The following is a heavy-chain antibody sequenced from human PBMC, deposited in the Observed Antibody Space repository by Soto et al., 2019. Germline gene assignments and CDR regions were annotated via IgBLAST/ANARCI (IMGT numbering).Heavy chain of an antibody. D-gene: IGHD3-10*01. CDR2: ISSSGSTI. CDR3: ASVARPSGSYYPPYYYYGMDV. V-gene: IGHV3-11*01. J-gene: IGHJ6*02. CDR1: GFTFSDYY. Sequence: LRLSCAASGFTFSDYYMSWIRQAPGKGLEWVSYISSSGSTIYYADSVKGRFTISRDNAKNSLYLQMNSLRAEDTAVYYCASVARPSGSYYPPYYYYGMDVWGQGTTVTVSS.